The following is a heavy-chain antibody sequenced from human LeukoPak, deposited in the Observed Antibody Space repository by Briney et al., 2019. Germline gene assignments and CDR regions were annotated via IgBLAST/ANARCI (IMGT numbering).Heavy chain of an antibody. CDR1: GYTFTSYD. CDR2: MNPNSGNT. Sequence: ASVKVSCKASGYTFTSYDINWVRQATGQGLEWMGWMNPNSGNTGYAQKFQGRVTMTRNTSISTAYMELSSLRSEDTAVYYCARALVRHNWFDPWGQGTLVTVSS. D-gene: IGHD2-2*01. J-gene: IGHJ5*02. V-gene: IGHV1-8*01. CDR3: ARALVRHNWFDP.